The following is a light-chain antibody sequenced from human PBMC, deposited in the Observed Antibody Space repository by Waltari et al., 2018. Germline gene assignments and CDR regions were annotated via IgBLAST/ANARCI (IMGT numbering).Light chain of an antibody. Sequence: DIQMTQSPSSLSASVGDRVPITCPASQSVSIYLNWYQQKPGKAPKLLIYAASNLQSGVPSRFSGSGSGTDFTLTVSSLQPEDFASYFCQQSYTIPLTFGGGTKVEI. CDR2: AAS. V-gene: IGKV1-39*01. CDR1: QSVSIY. J-gene: IGKJ4*01. CDR3: QQSYTIPLT.